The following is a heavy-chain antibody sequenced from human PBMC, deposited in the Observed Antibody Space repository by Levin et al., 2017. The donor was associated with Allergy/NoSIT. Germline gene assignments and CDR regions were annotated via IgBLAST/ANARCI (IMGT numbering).Heavy chain of an antibody. J-gene: IGHJ3*02. V-gene: IGHV3-30*18. CDR2: ISYDGSNK. CDR1: GFTFSSYG. Sequence: GGSLRLSCAASGFTFSSYGMHWVRQAPGKGLEWVAVISYDGSNKYYADSVKGRFTISRDNSKNTLYLQMNSLRAEDTAVYYCAKGATSGWYPDAFDIWGQGTMVTVSS. D-gene: IGHD6-19*01. CDR3: AKGATSGWYPDAFDI.